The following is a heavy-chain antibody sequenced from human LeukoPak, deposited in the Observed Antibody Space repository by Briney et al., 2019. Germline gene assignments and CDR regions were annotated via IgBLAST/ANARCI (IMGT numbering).Heavy chain of an antibody. CDR3: ARKTIVVVPAALGLNYYYYYMDV. CDR2: IYTSGST. Sequence: SQTLSLTCTVSGGSISSGSYYWSWIRQPAGKGREWIGRIYTSGSTNYNPSLKSRVTISVDTSKNQFSLKLSSVTAADTAVYYCARKTIVVVPAALGLNYYYYYMDVWGKGTTVTVSS. J-gene: IGHJ6*03. D-gene: IGHD2-2*01. V-gene: IGHV4-61*02. CDR1: GGSISSGSYY.